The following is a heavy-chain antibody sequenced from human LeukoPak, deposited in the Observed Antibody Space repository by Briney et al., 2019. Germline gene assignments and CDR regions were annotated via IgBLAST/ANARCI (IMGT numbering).Heavy chain of an antibody. Sequence: GGSLRLSCAASGFTFSSYGMHWVRQAPGKGLEWVAVIWYDGSNKYYADSVKGRFTISRDNSKNTLFLQMKSLRAEDTAVYYCAKDRQSHTGLGAFDIWGQGTMVTVSS. D-gene: IGHD2-8*02. J-gene: IGHJ3*02. CDR3: AKDRQSHTGLGAFDI. CDR1: GFTFSSYG. CDR2: IWYDGSNK. V-gene: IGHV3-33*06.